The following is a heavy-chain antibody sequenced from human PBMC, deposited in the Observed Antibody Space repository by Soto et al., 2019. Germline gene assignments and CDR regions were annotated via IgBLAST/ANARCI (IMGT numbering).Heavy chain of an antibody. CDR2: IYHSGGT. CDR3: ARDASYCSSTSCYRFDP. D-gene: IGHD2-2*02. V-gene: IGHV4-4*02. J-gene: IGHJ5*02. Sequence: QVQLQESGPGLVKPSGTLSLTCAVSGGSISSSNWWSWVRQPPGKGLEWIGEIYHSGGTNYNPSLKSRVTISVDKSKNQFSLKLSSVTAADTAVYYCARDASYCSSTSCYRFDPWGQGTLVTVSS. CDR1: GGSISSSNW.